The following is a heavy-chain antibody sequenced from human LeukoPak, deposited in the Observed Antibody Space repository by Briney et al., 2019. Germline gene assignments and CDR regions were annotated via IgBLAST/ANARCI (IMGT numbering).Heavy chain of an antibody. J-gene: IGHJ6*03. CDR2: IGAYNGNT. V-gene: IGHV1-18*01. CDR1: GYTFTSYG. D-gene: IGHD2-15*01. Sequence: ASVKVSCKASGYTFTSYGISWVRQAPGQGLEWMGWIGAYNGNTNYAQKLQGRVTMTTDTSTSTVYMELRSLRSDDTAVYYCARDGNCSGGSCYLPAYYYYYYYMDVWGKGTTVTVSS. CDR3: ARDGNCSGGSCYLPAYYYYYYYMDV.